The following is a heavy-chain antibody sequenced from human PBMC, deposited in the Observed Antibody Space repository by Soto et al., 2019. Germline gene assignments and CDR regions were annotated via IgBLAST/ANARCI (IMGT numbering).Heavy chain of an antibody. D-gene: IGHD2-15*01. CDR3: ARGLYCSCGSCYGAFDY. CDR2: INHSGST. CDR1: GGSFSGYY. J-gene: IGHJ4*02. Sequence: SETLSLTCAVYGGSFSGYYWSWIRQPPGKGLEWIGEINHSGSTNNNPSLKSRVTISVDTSKNQFSLKLSSVTAADTAVYYCARGLYCSCGSCYGAFDYWGQGTLVTVSS. V-gene: IGHV4-34*01.